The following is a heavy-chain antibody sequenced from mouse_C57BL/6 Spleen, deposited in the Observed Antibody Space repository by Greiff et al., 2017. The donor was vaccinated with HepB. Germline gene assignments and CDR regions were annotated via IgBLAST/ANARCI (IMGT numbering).Heavy chain of an antibody. V-gene: IGHV1-64*01. D-gene: IGHD2-3*01. J-gene: IGHJ4*01. CDR2: IHPNSGST. CDR3: ARFGYYDYAMDY. Sequence: QVQLQQPGAELVKPGASVKLSCKASGYTFTSYWMHWVKQRPGQGLEWIGMIHPNSGSTNYNEKFKSKATLTVDKSSSTAYMQRSSLTSEESAVDYCARFGYYDYAMDYWGQGTSVTVSS. CDR1: GYTFTSYW.